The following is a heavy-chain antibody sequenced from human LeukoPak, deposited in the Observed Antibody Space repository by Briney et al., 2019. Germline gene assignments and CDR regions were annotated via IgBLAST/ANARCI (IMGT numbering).Heavy chain of an antibody. CDR2: INPNTGGT. J-gene: IGHJ4*02. CDR1: GYIFTGHY. D-gene: IGHD6-19*01. V-gene: IGHV1-2*02. Sequence: GASVKVSCKASGYIFTGHYIYWVRQAPGQGLEWMGWINPNTGGTNYAQNFQGRVTMTRDTSVSTAYMELSRLRSDDTAVYYCTRERLPLWGYSSGFDFWGLGTLVTVSS. CDR3: TRERLPLWGYSSGFDF.